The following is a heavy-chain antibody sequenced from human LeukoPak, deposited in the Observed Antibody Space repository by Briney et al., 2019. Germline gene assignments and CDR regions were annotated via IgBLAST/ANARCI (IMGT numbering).Heavy chain of an antibody. Sequence: SVKVSCKASGGTFSSYAISWVRQAPGRGLEWMGGIIPIFGTANYAQKFQGRVTITADESTSTAYMELSSLRSEDTAVYYCARSLYYDILTGTPPFDYWGQGTLVTVSS. CDR3: ARSLYYDILTGTPPFDY. CDR1: GGTFSSYA. D-gene: IGHD3-9*01. V-gene: IGHV1-69*01. J-gene: IGHJ4*02. CDR2: IIPIFGTA.